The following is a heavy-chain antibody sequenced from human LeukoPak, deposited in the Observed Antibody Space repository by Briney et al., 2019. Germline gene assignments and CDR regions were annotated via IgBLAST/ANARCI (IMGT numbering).Heavy chain of an antibody. D-gene: IGHD5-12*01. CDR1: GGSVNNYY. CDR3: ARDGYYFDY. CDR2: VYYSGTT. V-gene: IGHV4-59*02. Sequence: SETLSLTCTVSGGSVNNYYWSWIRQPPGKGLEWIGYVYYSGTTNYKPSLKSRVTISVDTSKNQFSLKVGSVTAADTAVYYCARDGYYFDYWGQGTLVTVSS. J-gene: IGHJ4*02.